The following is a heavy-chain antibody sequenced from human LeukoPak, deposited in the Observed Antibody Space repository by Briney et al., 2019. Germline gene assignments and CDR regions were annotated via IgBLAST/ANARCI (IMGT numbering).Heavy chain of an antibody. CDR3: ARDYFFGAVTNWFDL. J-gene: IGHJ5*02. D-gene: IGHD3-10*01. Sequence: ASVKVSCNSSGYTFTIYYMHWVRQARGQGREGMGIINPSGGSTSYAQKFQGRVTMTRDMSTSTVYMELSSLRSEDTAVYYCARDYFFGAVTNWFDLWGQGTLVTVSS. CDR1: GYTFTIYY. CDR2: INPSGGST. V-gene: IGHV1-46*01.